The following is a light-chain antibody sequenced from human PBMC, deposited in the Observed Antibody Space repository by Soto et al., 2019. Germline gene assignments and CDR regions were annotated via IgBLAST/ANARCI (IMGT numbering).Light chain of an antibody. Sequence: EIGMTQFPATLSASPGGVATLSCRAAQDVTTNVAWYQLKRGQPPRLLVYDISTRAAGVPARFSGSGSGTDPPLTLSRLQSADFALYSCQQYNNWPLSLGQGTRLE. CDR3: QQYNNWPLS. CDR2: DIS. CDR1: QDVTTN. J-gene: IGKJ5*01. V-gene: IGKV3-15*01.